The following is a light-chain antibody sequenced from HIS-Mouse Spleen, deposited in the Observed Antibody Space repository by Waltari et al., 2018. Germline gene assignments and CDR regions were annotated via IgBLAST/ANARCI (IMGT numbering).Light chain of an antibody. CDR3: YSTDSSGNHRV. CDR2: EDG. Sequence: SYELTQPPSVSVSPGQTARITCSGDALPKKYAYWYQQKSGQAPVLVIYEDGKRPSGMPEGFSGSSSGTMATLTISGAQVEDEADYYCYSTDSSGNHRVFGGGTKLTVL. J-gene: IGLJ2*01. V-gene: IGLV3-10*01. CDR1: ALPKKY.